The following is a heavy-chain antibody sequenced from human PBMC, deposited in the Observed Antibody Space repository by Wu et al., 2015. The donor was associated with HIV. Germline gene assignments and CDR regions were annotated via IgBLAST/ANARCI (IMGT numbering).Heavy chain of an antibody. CDR1: GGTFSSYA. Sequence: QVQLVQSGAEVKKPGSSVKVSCKASGGTFSSYAISWVRQAPGQGLEWMGGIIPIFGTANYAQKFQGRVTITTDESTSTAYMELSSLRSEDTAVYYCARDIVAAAGLGYDYYGMDVWGQGTTVTVSS. D-gene: IGHD6-13*01. CDR3: ARDIVAAAGLGYDYYGMDV. CDR2: IIPIFGTA. V-gene: IGHV1-69*05. J-gene: IGHJ6*02.